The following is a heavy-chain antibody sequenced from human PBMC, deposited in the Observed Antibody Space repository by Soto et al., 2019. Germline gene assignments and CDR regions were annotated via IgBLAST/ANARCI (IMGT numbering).Heavy chain of an antibody. D-gene: IGHD1-1*01. J-gene: IGHJ4*02. CDR1: GFTFSTYA. CDR3: ARAELIDY. CDR2: ISYDGNNK. V-gene: IGHV3-30-3*01. Sequence: GGSLRLSCEASGFTFSTYAVQWVRQAPGKGLEWVAVISYDGNNKYYADSVKGRFTISRDNSKDTVYPQMNSLRAEDTAVYYCARAELIDYWGQGTQVTVSS.